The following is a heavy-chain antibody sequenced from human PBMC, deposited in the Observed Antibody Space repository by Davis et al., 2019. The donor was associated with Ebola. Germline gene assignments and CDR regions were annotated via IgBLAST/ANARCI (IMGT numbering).Heavy chain of an antibody. Sequence: SVKVSCKASGGTFSSYAISWVRQAPGPGLEWMGGIIPIFGTANYAQKFQGRVTITADESTSTAYMELSSLSSEDTAVYYCAREPQLRYRNWFDPWGQGTLVIVSS. CDR2: IIPIFGTA. J-gene: IGHJ5*02. V-gene: IGHV1-69*13. CDR1: GGTFSSYA. D-gene: IGHD3-9*01. CDR3: AREPQLRYRNWFDP.